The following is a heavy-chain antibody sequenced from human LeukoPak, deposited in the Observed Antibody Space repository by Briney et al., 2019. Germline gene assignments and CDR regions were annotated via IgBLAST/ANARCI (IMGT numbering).Heavy chain of an antibody. CDR2: IKSDGST. Sequence: GGSLRLSCAASGFTFSSYWMHWVREAPGKGLVWVSRIKSDGSTRYADSVKGRFTISRDNAKNTVSLQMNSLRAEDTGVYYCARAPSEIGGYYPEYFRHWGQGTLVTVSP. D-gene: IGHD3-22*01. CDR1: GFTFSSYW. V-gene: IGHV3-74*01. CDR3: ARAPSEIGGYYPEYFRH. J-gene: IGHJ1*01.